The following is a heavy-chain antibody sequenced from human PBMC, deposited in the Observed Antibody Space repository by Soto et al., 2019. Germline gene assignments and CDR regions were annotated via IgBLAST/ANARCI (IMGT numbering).Heavy chain of an antibody. CDR2: FDGEDGQT. Sequence: PVKVSFKVSGYSFREMSMHWVRQTPGEGHEWMGSFDGEDGQTMYAQKFQGRVTMTEYTTADTAYMELSSLRSDDTAVYYCRITGATGHLDYWGQGSRVTVSS. V-gene: IGHV1-24*01. CDR3: RITGATGHLDY. D-gene: IGHD3-10*01. CDR1: GYSFREMS. J-gene: IGHJ4*02.